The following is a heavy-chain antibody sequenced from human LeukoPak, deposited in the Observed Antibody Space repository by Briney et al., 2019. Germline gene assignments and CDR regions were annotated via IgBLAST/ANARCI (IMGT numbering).Heavy chain of an antibody. V-gene: IGHV3-66*01. CDR2: IYSGGST. J-gene: IGHJ3*01. D-gene: IGHD3-22*01. CDR3: ARDPTTYSYDSSGYYFGAFDV. Sequence: QPGGSLRLSCAAFGFTVSNNYMSWVRQAPGKGLEWVSDIYSGGSTYYADSVKGRFTISKDNSKNTVDLQMNSLRAEDTAVYYCARDPTTYSYDSSGYYFGAFDVWGQGTMVTVS. CDR1: GFTVSNNY.